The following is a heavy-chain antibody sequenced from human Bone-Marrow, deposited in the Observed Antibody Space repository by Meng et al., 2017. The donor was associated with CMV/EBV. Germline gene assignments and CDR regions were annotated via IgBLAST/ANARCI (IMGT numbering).Heavy chain of an antibody. CDR1: GGSISSYY. CDR2: IYYSGST. V-gene: IGHV4-59*01. CDR3: ARDGLGVALIDWFDP. Sequence: SETLSLTCTVSGGSISSYYWSWIRQPPGKGLEWIGYIYYSGSTNYNPSLKSRVTISVDTSKNQFSLKLSSVTAADTAVYYCARDGLGVALIDWFDPWGQGTRVTVSS. D-gene: IGHD3-3*01. J-gene: IGHJ5*02.